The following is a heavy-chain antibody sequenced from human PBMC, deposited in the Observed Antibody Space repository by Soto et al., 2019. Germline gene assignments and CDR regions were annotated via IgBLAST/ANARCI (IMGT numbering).Heavy chain of an antibody. J-gene: IGHJ4*02. Sequence: EVQLVESGGGLVKPGRSLRLSCTTSGFTFGDHDMSWLRQAPGKGLEWLGFIRGKAYGGTTEYAASVKGRFAMSRDDSQGIAYLQMNSLKTEDTAVYYCARVGCISTSCYYLFDFWGQGSLVTVSS. CDR1: GFTFGDHD. V-gene: IGHV3-49*05. CDR3: ARVGCISTSCYYLFDF. D-gene: IGHD2-2*01. CDR2: IRGKAYGGTT.